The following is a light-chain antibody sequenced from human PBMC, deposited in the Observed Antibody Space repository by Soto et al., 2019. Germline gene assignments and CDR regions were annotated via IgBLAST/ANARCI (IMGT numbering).Light chain of an antibody. CDR2: DVS. Sequence: QSALTQPRSVSGSPGQSVTISCTGTSSDVGGYNYVSWYQQHPGKAPKVMIYDVSKRPSGVPDRFSGSKSGNTASLTISGLQAEDEADYYCCSYAGSPDVFGTGTKSPS. V-gene: IGLV2-11*01. CDR1: SSDVGGYNY. J-gene: IGLJ1*01. CDR3: CSYAGSPDV.